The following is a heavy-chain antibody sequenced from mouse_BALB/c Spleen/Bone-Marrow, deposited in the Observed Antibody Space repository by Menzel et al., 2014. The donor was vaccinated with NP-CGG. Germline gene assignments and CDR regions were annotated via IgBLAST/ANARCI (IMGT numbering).Heavy chain of an antibody. CDR1: GFDFSRYW. CDR3: ARSAYYALDY. CDR2: INPGSSTI. V-gene: IGHV4-2*02. J-gene: IGHJ4*01. Sequence: EVKLQESGGGLVQPGGSLNLSCAASGFDFSRYWMSWARQAPGKGQEWIGEINPGSSTINYTPSLKDKFIISRDNAKNTLYLQMSKVRSEDTALYHCARSAYYALDYWGQGTSVTVSS.